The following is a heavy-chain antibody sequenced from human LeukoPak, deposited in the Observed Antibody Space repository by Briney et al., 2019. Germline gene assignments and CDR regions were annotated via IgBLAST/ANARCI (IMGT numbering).Heavy chain of an antibody. D-gene: IGHD6-13*01. J-gene: IGHJ4*02. V-gene: IGHV1-8*01. CDR1: GYTLTSYD. CDR2: MNPNSGNT. Sequence: ASVKVSCKASGYTLTSYDINSVRQATGPGLECMGWMNPNSGNTGYAQKCQGRFAMTRNTSISTAYMELSSLRSEDTAVYYWARVRTRRRYSRSWYSMGYWGQGTLVTVSS. CDR3: ARVRTRRRYSRSWYSMGY.